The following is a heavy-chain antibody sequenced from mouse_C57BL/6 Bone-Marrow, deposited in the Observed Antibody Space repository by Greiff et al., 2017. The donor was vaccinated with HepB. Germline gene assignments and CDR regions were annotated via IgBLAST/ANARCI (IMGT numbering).Heavy chain of an antibody. CDR3: ASSDYLEYYD. J-gene: IGHJ4*01. CDR2: INPGSGGT. Sequence: VQLQQSGAELVRPGTSVKVSCKASGYTFTSYLMQWVKQRPGQGLEWIGVINPGSGGTNYNEKFKGKATLTVDKSSSTAYMQLSSLTSEDSAVYFCASSDYLEYYDWGKGTAVTVAS. CDR1: GYTFTSYL. V-gene: IGHV1-54*01. D-gene: IGHD2-13*01.